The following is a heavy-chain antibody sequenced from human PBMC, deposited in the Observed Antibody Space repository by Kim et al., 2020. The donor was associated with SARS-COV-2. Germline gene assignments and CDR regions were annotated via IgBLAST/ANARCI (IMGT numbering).Heavy chain of an antibody. Sequence: GGSLRLSGAASGFTFSNAWMSWVRQAPGKGLEWVGRIKSKTDGGTTDYAAPVKGRFTISRDDSKNTLYLQMNSLKTEDTAVYYCTTDRGGFGELFDYWGQGTLVTVSS. CDR2: IKSKTDGGTT. CDR3: TTDRGGFGELFDY. V-gene: IGHV3-15*01. CDR1: GFTFSNAW. J-gene: IGHJ4*02. D-gene: IGHD3-10*01.